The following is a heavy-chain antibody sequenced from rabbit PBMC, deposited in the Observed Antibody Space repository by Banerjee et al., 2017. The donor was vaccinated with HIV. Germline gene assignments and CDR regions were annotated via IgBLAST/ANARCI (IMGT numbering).Heavy chain of an antibody. Sequence: QEQLVESGGGLVQPEGSLTLTCTTSGFSFSSRYYMCWVRQAPGKGLEWIGCIGSGATGNNYYASWAKGRFTISKTSSTTVTLQMTSLTAADTATYFCARGSATMTLVITGYYLSLWGPGTLVTVS. J-gene: IGHJ4*01. CDR2: IGSGATGNN. CDR1: GFSFSSRYY. D-gene: IGHD2-1*01. V-gene: IGHV1S45*01. CDR3: ARGSATMTLVITGYYLSL.